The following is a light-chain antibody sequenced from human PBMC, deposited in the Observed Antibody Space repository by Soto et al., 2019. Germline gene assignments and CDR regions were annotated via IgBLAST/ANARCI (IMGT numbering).Light chain of an antibody. J-gene: IGLJ1*01. V-gene: IGLV2-14*03. Sequence: QSVLTQPASVSGPPGQPLTIPGTGTSSFVGAYNYVSWYQQHPGKAPKLMIYDVTNRPSGVSNRFSGSKSGYTASLTISGLQAEDEADYYCSSYTTSSTYVFGTGTKVTVL. CDR3: SSYTTSSTYV. CDR2: DVT. CDR1: SSFVGAYNY.